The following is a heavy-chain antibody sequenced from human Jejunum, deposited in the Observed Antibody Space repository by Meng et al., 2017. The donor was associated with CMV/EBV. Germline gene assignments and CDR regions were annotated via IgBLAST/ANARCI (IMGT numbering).Heavy chain of an antibody. J-gene: IGHJ4*02. Sequence: LSCAAPRFTCRKYAMGWVRQTPGKGLEWVSGIGASGGSTYYADSVKGRFTISRDNINNILYLQMHSLRADDTAVYYCARGAPWTDYDYWGQGTLVTVSS. V-gene: IGHV3-23*01. CDR2: IGASGGST. D-gene: IGHD3/OR15-3a*01. CDR1: RFTCRKYA. CDR3: ARGAPWTDYDY.